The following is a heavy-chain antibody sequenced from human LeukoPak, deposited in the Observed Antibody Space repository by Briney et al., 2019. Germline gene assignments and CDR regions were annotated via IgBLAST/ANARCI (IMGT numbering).Heavy chain of an antibody. CDR1: GGTFSSYA. Sequence: ASVKVSCKASGGTFSSYAISWARQAPGQGLEWMGRIIPILGIANYAQKFQGRVTITADKSTSTAYMELSSLRSEDTAVYYCATLMVITIGNYYYMDVWGKGTTVTVSS. V-gene: IGHV1-69*04. J-gene: IGHJ6*03. CDR3: ATLMVITIGNYYYMDV. CDR2: IIPILGIA. D-gene: IGHD3-22*01.